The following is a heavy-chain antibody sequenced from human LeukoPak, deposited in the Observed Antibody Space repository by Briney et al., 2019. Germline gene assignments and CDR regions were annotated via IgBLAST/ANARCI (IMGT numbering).Heavy chain of an antibody. CDR1: GFTFSDYN. Sequence: PGGSLRLSCAASGFTFSDYNMRWIRQAPGKGLEWVSSISRSGSTKYYADSVKGRFTISRDNAKNSLFLQMNSLRAEDTAVYYCARPRFPYYRLSGADYYYMDVWGKGTTVTVSS. CDR3: ARPRFPYYRLSGADYYYMDV. D-gene: IGHD3-10*01. CDR2: ISRSGSTK. V-gene: IGHV3-11*01. J-gene: IGHJ6*03.